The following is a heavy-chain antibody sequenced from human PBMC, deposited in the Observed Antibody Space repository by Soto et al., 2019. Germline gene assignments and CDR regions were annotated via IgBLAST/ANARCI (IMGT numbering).Heavy chain of an antibody. CDR1: GFPFISYA. V-gene: IGHV3-23*01. Sequence: WGSLRLSCAASGFPFISYAMSWVRQAPGRGLEWVSAISFNSETTYYGDSVKGRFTISRDNSKNTLFLQMNSLRPEDTAAYYCAKFWVYGRDGVADNDAFDFWGQGTMVTVSS. J-gene: IGHJ3*01. CDR2: ISFNSETT. D-gene: IGHD3-10*01. CDR3: AKFWVYGRDGVADNDAFDF.